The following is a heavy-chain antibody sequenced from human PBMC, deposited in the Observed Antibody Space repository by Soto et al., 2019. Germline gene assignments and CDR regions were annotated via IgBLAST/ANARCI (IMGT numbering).Heavy chain of an antibody. D-gene: IGHD3-22*01. Sequence: QVQLVQSGAEVRKPGSSVRVSCKASGGSFNRHTISWVRQAPGQGLEWMGGIIPIFGTANHAQKFQGRVTIIADESTSTAYMELSSLRSDDPAIYYCAGGWGYDSTDYNYAYWGQGTLVIVSS. CDR1: GGSFNRHT. CDR3: AGGWGYDSTDYNYAY. J-gene: IGHJ4*02. CDR2: IIPIFGTA. V-gene: IGHV1-69*01.